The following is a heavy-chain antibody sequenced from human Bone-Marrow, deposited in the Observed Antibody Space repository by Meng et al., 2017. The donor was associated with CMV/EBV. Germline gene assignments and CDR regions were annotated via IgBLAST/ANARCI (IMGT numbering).Heavy chain of an antibody. V-gene: IGHV3-11*01. Sequence: LSLTCVASGFTFSDYYMSWIRQAPGKGLEWVSYISSSGSTIYYADSVKGRFTISRDNAKNSLYLQMNSLRAEDTAVYYCARDGLGADGQPDYWGQGTLVTVSS. D-gene: IGHD1-26*01. CDR3: ARDGLGADGQPDY. CDR1: GFTFSDYY. CDR2: ISSSGSTI. J-gene: IGHJ4*02.